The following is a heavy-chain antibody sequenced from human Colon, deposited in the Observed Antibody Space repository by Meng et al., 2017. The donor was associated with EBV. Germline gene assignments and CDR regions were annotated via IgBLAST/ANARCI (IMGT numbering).Heavy chain of an antibody. J-gene: IGHJ5*02. CDR2: IYHGGTT. D-gene: IGHD2-21*02. V-gene: IGHV4-30-2*01. CDR1: GDSISSGDYS. Sequence: QLVLQEYASGPVQPPPPLALTCAVSGDSISSGDYSWSWIRQPPGQGLEWIGYIYHGGTTYNTSLKSRVTISVDNSKNQFSLRLTSVTAADTAVYYCARGPYCGGDCYWFDPWGQGTLVTVSS. CDR3: ARGPYCGGDCYWFDP.